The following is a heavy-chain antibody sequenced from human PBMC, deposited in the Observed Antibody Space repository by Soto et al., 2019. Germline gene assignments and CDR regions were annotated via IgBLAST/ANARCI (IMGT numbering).Heavy chain of an antibody. Sequence: ASVKVSCKSSGYTFTSYNMHWVRQAPGQGLEWMGIINPSGGSTSYAQKFQGRVTMTRDTSTSTVYMELSSLRSEDTAVYYCACWFYDSSGPDAFDIWGQGTMVTVSS. V-gene: IGHV1-46*01. D-gene: IGHD3-22*01. CDR1: GYTFTSYN. J-gene: IGHJ3*02. CDR2: INPSGGST. CDR3: ACWFYDSSGPDAFDI.